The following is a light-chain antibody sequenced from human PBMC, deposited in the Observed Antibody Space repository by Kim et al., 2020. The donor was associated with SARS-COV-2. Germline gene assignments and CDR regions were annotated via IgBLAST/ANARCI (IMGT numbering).Light chain of an antibody. CDR3: QQAYSFPYT. J-gene: IGKJ2*01. CDR2: AAS. V-gene: IGKV1-12*01. CDR1: QGIGSW. Sequence: SAAVGDRVTITWRASQGIGSWLAWFQQKPGKAPKLLIYAASSLHNGVPSRFSGSGSGTDFTLTISSLQPEDFATYYCQQAYSFPYTFGQGTKLEI.